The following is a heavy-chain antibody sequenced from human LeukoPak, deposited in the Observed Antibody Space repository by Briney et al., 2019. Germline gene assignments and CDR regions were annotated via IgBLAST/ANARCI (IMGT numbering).Heavy chain of an antibody. CDR2: SYYSGST. CDR3: ARLYLPVAGTECFGP. D-gene: IGHD6-19*01. J-gene: IGHJ5*02. CDR1: GGSISSSSYY. V-gene: IGHV4-39*01. Sequence: PSETLSLTCTVSGGSISSSSYYWGWIRQPPGEGLGWIGSSYYSGSTYYNPSLKSRVTISEDTSRNQFSLKLSSVTAADTAVYYCARLYLPVAGTECFGPWGQGTLVTVSS.